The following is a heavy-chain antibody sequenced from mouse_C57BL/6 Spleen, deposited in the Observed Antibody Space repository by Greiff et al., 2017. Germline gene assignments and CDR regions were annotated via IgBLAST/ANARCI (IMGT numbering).Heavy chain of an antibody. CDR3: AMEAYGNLRVAY. CDR1: GYTFTSYW. D-gene: IGHD2-1*01. J-gene: IGHJ3*01. Sequence: QVQLQQPGAELVKPGASVKVSCKASGYTFTSYWMHWVKQRPGQGLEWIGRIHPSDSDTNYNQKFKGKATLTVDKSSSTAYMQLSSLTSEDSTVYYCAMEAYGNLRVAYWGQGTLVTVSA. V-gene: IGHV1-74*01. CDR2: IHPSDSDT.